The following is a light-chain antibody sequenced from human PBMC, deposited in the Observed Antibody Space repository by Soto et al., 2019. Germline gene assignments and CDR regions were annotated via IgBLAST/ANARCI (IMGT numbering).Light chain of an antibody. CDR2: DNT. J-gene: IGLJ1*01. CDR3: QSYDRSLSGSRV. V-gene: IGLV1-40*01. Sequence: QSVLTQPPSVSGAPGQRVTISCTGSSSNIGAGYDVHWYQQLPGTAPKLLIYDNTNRPSGVPDRFSGSKSGTSASLAITGLQATDEAYYYCQSYDRSLSGSRVFGAGTKLTVL. CDR1: SSNIGAGYD.